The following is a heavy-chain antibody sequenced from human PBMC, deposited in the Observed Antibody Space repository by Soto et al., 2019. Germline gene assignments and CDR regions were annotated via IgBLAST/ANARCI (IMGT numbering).Heavy chain of an antibody. CDR1: GFTISSYW. CDR3: TRRLSVVGTSSFDY. CDR2: INTDGSST. D-gene: IGHD2-15*01. V-gene: IGHV3-74*01. Sequence: EVQLVASGGGLVQPGGSLRLSCAASGFTISSYWMHWVRQAPGKGLVWVSRINTDGSSTSYADSVKGRFTTSRDNAKNTLYLQMNSLRAEDTAVYYCTRRLSVVGTSSFDYWGQGTLVTVSS. J-gene: IGHJ4*02.